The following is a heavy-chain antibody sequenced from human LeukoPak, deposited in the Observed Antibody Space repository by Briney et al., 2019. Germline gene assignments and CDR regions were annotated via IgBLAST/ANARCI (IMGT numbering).Heavy chain of an antibody. D-gene: IGHD6-19*01. V-gene: IGHV3-48*03. CDR2: ISSSGSTI. CDR1: GFTFSSYE. CDR3: ARTKQWLDDAFDI. Sequence: GGSLRLSCAASGFTFSSYEMNWVRQAPGKGLEWVSYISSSGSTIYYADSLKGRFTISRDNAKNSLYLQMNSLRAEDTAVYYCARTKQWLDDAFDIWGQGTMVTVSS. J-gene: IGHJ3*02.